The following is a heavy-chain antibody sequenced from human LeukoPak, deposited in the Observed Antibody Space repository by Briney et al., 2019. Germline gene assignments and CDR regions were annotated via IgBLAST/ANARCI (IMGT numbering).Heavy chain of an antibody. CDR2: IYTSGST. CDR3: ARSRGGFGDYGSWFDP. Sequence: PSETLSLTCTVSGGTISSGSYYWNWIRQPAGKGLEWIGRIYTSGSTSYNPSLKSRVTISLDTSKNQFSLRLTSVTAADTAVYYCARSRGGFGDYGSWFDPWGQGTLVTVSS. D-gene: IGHD4-17*01. CDR1: GGTISSGSYY. J-gene: IGHJ5*02. V-gene: IGHV4-61*02.